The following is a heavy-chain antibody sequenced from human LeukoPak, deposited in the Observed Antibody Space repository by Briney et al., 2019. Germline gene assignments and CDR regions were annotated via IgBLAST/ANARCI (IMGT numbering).Heavy chain of an antibody. J-gene: IGHJ4*02. CDR1: AYTFTSYD. Sequence: ASVNVSCKASAYTFTSYDIHWVRQATGQGLEWMGWMNPNSGNTGYAQKFQGRVNMTRNTSISTAYMELSSLGSEDTAVYYCARVVGRSGSEEPRDLGYWGQGTLVTVSS. CDR3: ARVVGRSGSEEPRDLGY. CDR2: MNPNSGNT. V-gene: IGHV1-8*01. D-gene: IGHD3-10*01.